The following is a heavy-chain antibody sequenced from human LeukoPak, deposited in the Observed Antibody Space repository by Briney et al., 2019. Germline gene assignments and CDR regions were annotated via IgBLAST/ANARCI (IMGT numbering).Heavy chain of an antibody. CDR2: ISDDGSKK. D-gene: IGHD2-2*01. CDR3: AKPIYQLLLYKTGYFDY. J-gene: IGHJ4*02. CDR1: GFTFSDYG. V-gene: IGHV3-30*18. Sequence: GGSLRLSCAPSGFTFSDYGIHWVRQAPGKGLEWVAVISDDGSKKYYADSVKGRFTISRDNSKNTLYLQMNSLKAEDTAVYYCAKPIYQLLLYKTGYFDYWGQGTLVTVSS.